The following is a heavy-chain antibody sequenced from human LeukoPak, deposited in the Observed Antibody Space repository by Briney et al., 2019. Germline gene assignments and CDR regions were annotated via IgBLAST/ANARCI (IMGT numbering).Heavy chain of an antibody. V-gene: IGHV3-30*04. CDR1: GFTFSSYA. CDR2: ISYDGSNK. J-gene: IGHJ6*02. CDR3: AGEQPQLEYYGMDV. D-gene: IGHD3-3*01. Sequence: GRSLRLSCAASGFTFSSYAMHWVRQAPGKGLEWVAVISYDGSNKYYADSVKGRFTISRDNSKNTLYLQMNSLRAEDTAVYYCAGEQPQLEYYGMDVWGQGTTVTVSS.